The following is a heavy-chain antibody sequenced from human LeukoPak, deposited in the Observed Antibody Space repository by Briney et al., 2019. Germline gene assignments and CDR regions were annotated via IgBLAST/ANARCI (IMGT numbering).Heavy chain of an antibody. CDR1: GFSFSSYA. CDR3: ANVGDYGGANWFDP. J-gene: IGHJ5*02. Sequence: GGSLRLSCAASGFSFSSYAMTWVRQAPGKGLEWVSVISGSGDSTYDADSVKGRFTISRDNSKNTLYLQMSSLRDEDTAVYYCANVGDYGGANWFDPWGQGTLVTVSS. V-gene: IGHV3-23*01. D-gene: IGHD4-23*01. CDR2: ISGSGDST.